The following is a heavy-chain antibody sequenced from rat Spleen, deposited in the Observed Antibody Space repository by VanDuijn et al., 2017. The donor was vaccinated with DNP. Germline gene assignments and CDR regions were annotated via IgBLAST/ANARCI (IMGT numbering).Heavy chain of an antibody. CDR2: ISYSGIT. V-gene: IGHV3-1*01. J-gene: IGHJ2*01. CDR1: GYSITRTY. CDR3: ARYSLIKRVWDY. Sequence: EVQLQESGPGLVKPSQSLSLTCSVTGYSITRTYWGWIRMFPGNKMEWIGHISYSGITTYNPSLKSRISITRDTSKNQFFLQLNSVTTEDMATYYCARYSLIKRVWDYWGQGVTVTVSS. D-gene: IGHD4-1*01.